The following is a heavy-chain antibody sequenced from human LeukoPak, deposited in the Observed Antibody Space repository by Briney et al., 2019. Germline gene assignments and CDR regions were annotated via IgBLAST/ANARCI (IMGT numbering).Heavy chain of an antibody. Sequence: SETLSLTCAVYGGSFSGYYWSWIRQPPGKGLEWIGSIYYSGSTYYNPSLKSRVTISVDTSKNQFSLKLSSVTAADTAVYYCARLWTVAGTSWGQGTLVTVSS. CDR2: IYYSGST. CDR3: ARLWTVAGTS. V-gene: IGHV4-34*01. CDR1: GGSFSGYY. D-gene: IGHD6-19*01. J-gene: IGHJ5*02.